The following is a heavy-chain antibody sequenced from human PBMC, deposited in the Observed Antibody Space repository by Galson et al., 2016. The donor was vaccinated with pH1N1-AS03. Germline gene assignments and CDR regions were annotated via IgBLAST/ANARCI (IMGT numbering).Heavy chain of an antibody. CDR3: ARHRLSVTHSFSTRGIDV. V-gene: IGHV5-51*01. J-gene: IGHJ6*04. D-gene: IGHD5/OR15-5a*01. Sequence: QSGAEVKKPGESLKISRKGSGYSFTNYWIGWVRQMPGKGLEWMGIIYPGDSYTRYSPSFQGQVTISSDKSITTAYLQWSNLKASDTAMYYCARHRLSVTHSFSTRGIDVWGKGTAVTVSS. CDR2: IYPGDSYT. CDR1: GYSFTNYW.